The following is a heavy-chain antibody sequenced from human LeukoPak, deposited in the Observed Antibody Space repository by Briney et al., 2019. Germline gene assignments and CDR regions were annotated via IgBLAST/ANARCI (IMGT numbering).Heavy chain of an antibody. V-gene: IGHV3-23*01. CDR1: GFTFDTYG. D-gene: IGHD2-21*02. Sequence: GGSLRLSCAASGFTFDTYGMSWVRQAPGKGLEWVSSISGSGNYMYYKDSVKGRFTISRDNSKNTLLLQMNSLRAEDSAVYYCAKGGHPAVVTTRFDSWGQGPLVTVSS. J-gene: IGHJ5*01. CDR2: ISGSGNYM. CDR3: AKGGHPAVVTTRFDS.